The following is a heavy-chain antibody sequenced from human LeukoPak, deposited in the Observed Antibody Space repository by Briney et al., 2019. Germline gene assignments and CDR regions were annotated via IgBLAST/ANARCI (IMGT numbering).Heavy chain of an antibody. CDR1: GFTFSNYW. CDR3: AKEGAYPIITYDS. Sequence: GGFLRLSCAASGFTFSNYWMNWLRQAPARGLEWVANIKQDGSEKYYVDSVKGRFTISRDNAKNSLYLQMNSLRAEDAGVYYCAKEGAYPIITYDSWGQGTLVTVSS. V-gene: IGHV3-7*01. D-gene: IGHD1-14*01. CDR2: IKQDGSEK. J-gene: IGHJ5*01.